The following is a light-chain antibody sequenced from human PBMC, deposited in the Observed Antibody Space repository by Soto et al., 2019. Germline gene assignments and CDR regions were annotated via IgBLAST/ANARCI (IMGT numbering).Light chain of an antibody. CDR3: QQRSNWLT. Sequence: EIVLTQSPAPLSLSPGERATLSCRASLSVSNFLAWYQQKPGQAPRLLIYDASNRATGIPARFSGSGSGTDFTLTISSLEPEDFAVYYCQQRSNWLTFGGGTKVEIK. J-gene: IGKJ4*01. V-gene: IGKV3-11*01. CDR2: DAS. CDR1: LSVSNF.